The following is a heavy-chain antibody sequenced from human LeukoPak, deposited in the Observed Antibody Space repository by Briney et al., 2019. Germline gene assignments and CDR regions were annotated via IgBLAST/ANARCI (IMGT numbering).Heavy chain of an antibody. Sequence: GGSLRLSCAASGFTFSSYGMHWVRQAPGKGLEWVAVIWYDGSNKYYADSVKGRFTISRDNSKNTLYLQMNSLRAEDTAVYYCARPRDSSGYRYYFDCWGQGTLVTVSS. V-gene: IGHV3-33*01. CDR2: IWYDGSNK. J-gene: IGHJ4*02. CDR1: GFTFSSYG. D-gene: IGHD3-22*01. CDR3: ARPRDSSGYRYYFDC.